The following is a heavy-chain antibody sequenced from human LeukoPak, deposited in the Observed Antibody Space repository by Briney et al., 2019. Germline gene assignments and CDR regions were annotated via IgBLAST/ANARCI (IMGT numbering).Heavy chain of an antibody. CDR2: IYYSGST. Sequence: PSETLSLTGTVSGGSISSYYWSWIRQPPGKGLEWIGYIYYSGSTNYNPSLKSRVTISVDTSKNQFSLKLGSVTAADTAVYYCARHLGSGWYGYWGQGTLVTVSS. CDR3: ARHLGSGWYGY. CDR1: GGSISSYY. D-gene: IGHD6-19*01. V-gene: IGHV4-59*08. J-gene: IGHJ4*02.